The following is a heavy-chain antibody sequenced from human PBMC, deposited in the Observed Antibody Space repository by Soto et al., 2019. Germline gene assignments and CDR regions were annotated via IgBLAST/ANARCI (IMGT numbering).Heavy chain of an antibody. V-gene: IGHV3-30-3*01. CDR1: GFTFSNYA. CDR2: ISYGGGNK. D-gene: IGHD3-22*01. CDR3: ARGSNYYDSTGYLLGPKYFDY. J-gene: IGHJ4*02. Sequence: VQLVESGGGVVQSGRSLRLSCAASGFTFSNYAMHWVRQAPGKGLEWVAVISYGGGNKYYADSVKGRFTISRDNSKNTLYLQMDSLRADDAAVYYCARGSNYYDSTGYLLGPKYFDYWGQGTLVTVSS.